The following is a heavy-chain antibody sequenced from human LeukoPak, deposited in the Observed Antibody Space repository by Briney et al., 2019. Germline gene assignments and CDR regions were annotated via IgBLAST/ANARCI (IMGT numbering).Heavy chain of an antibody. J-gene: IGHJ6*03. CDR1: GFTFSSYG. CDR2: IRYDGSNK. D-gene: IGHD3-3*01. V-gene: IGHV3-30*02. CDR3: AKCNYDFWSGYFPYYYMDV. Sequence: GGSLRLSCAASGFTFSSYGMHWVRQAPGKGLEWVAFIRYDGSNKYYADSVKGRFTISRDNSKNTLYLQMNSLRAEDTAVYYCAKCNYDFWSGYFPYYYMDVWGKGTTVTVSS.